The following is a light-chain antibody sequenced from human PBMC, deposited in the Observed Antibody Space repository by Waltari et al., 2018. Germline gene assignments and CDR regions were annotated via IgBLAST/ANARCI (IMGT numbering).Light chain of an antibody. CDR1: QSVSSSY. V-gene: IGKV3-20*01. CDR3: QQYGSSPYT. CDR2: GAS. Sequence: EIVLTQSPGTLSLSPGERGTLSCRASQSVSSSYLAWYQPKPGQAPRLLIYGASSRATGIPDRFSGSGSGTDFTLTISRLEPEDFAVYYCQQYGSSPYTFGQGTKLEIK. J-gene: IGKJ2*01.